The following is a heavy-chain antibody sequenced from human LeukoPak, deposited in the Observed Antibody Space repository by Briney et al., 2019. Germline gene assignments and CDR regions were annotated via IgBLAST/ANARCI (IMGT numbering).Heavy chain of an antibody. CDR1: GFTFSSYG. CDR3: AKDYNSYYDSSGYYSDY. J-gene: IGHJ4*02. CDR2: ISYDGSNK. Sequence: PGGSLRLSSAASGFTFSSYGMHWVRPAPGKVLEWVAGISYDGSNKYYADSVKGRFTISRDNSKNTLYLQMNSLRAEDTAVYYCAKDYNSYYDSSGYYSDYWGQGTLVTVSS. V-gene: IGHV3-30*18. D-gene: IGHD3-22*01.